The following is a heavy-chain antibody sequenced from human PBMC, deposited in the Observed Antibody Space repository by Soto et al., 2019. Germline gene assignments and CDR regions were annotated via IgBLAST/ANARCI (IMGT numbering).Heavy chain of an antibody. CDR3: ARGATPRYFYNWNEHDAFDI. CDR1: GYTFTSYD. D-gene: IGHD1-20*01. CDR2: MNPNSGNT. V-gene: IGHV1-8*01. Sequence: ASVKVSCKASGYTFTSYDINWVRQATGQGLEWMGWMNPNSGNTGYAQKFQGRVTMTRNTSISTAYMELSSLRSEDTAVYYCARGATPRYFYNWNEHDAFDIWGQGTMVTVSS. J-gene: IGHJ3*02.